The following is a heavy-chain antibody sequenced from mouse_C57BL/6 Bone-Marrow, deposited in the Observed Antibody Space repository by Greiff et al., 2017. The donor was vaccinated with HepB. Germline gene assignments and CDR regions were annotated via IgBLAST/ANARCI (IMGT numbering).Heavy chain of an antibody. V-gene: IGHV14-2*01. CDR1: GFNIKDYY. J-gene: IGHJ2*01. CDR2: FDPEDGET. D-gene: IGHD1-1*01. CDR3: ASVVTFYYFDY. Sequence: VQLQQSGAELVKPGASVKLSCTASGFNIKDYYMHWVKQRTEQGLVWIGRFDPEDGETKFAPKFQGKATITADASSNTAYLQLSSLTSEDPAVYYCASVVTFYYFDYWGQGTTLTVSS.